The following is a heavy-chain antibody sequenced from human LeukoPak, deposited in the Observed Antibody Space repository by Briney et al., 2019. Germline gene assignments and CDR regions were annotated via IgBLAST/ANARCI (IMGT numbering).Heavy chain of an antibody. D-gene: IGHD2-2*01. J-gene: IGHJ4*02. CDR3: TRDRYPAAREFDY. Sequence: GGSLRLSCAASGFTFSSYWMSWVRQAPGKGLEWVANINQDGSEKYYVDSVKGRFTISRDNAKNSLYLQMNSLRAEDTAVYYCTRDRYPAAREFDYWGQGTLVTVSS. V-gene: IGHV3-7*01. CDR2: INQDGSEK. CDR1: GFTFSSYW.